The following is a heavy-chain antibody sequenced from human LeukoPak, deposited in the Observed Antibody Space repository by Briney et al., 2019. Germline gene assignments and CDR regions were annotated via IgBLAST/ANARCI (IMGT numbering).Heavy chain of an antibody. J-gene: IGHJ5*02. Sequence: SVKVSCKASGYMFSNSGINWVRQAPGQGLEWMGGIIPIFGTANYAQKFQGRVTITADESTSTAYMELSSLRSEDTAVYYCARGYCSGGSCYSAAGFDPWGQGTLVTVSS. CDR1: GYMFSNSG. V-gene: IGHV1-69*13. CDR2: IIPIFGTA. CDR3: ARGYCSGGSCYSAAGFDP. D-gene: IGHD2-15*01.